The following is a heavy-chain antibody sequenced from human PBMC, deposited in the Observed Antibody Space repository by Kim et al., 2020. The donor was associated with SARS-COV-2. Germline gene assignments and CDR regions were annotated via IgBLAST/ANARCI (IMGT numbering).Heavy chain of an antibody. V-gene: IGHV3-30*04. CDR2: ISYDGSNK. CDR3: ARVTGTDYGSGRDYFDY. J-gene: IGHJ4*02. D-gene: IGHD3-10*01. Sequence: GGSLRLSCAASGFTFSSYAMHWVRQAPGKGLEWVAVISYDGSNKYYADSVKGRFTISRDNSKNTLYLQMNSLRAEDTAVYYCARVTGTDYGSGRDYFDYWGQGTLVTVSS. CDR1: GFTFSSYA.